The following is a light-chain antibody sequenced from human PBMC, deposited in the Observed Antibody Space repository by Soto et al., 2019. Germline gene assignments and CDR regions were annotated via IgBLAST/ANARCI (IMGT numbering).Light chain of an antibody. CDR1: QSVSSSY. Sequence: EIVLTQSPGTLSLSPGKRATLSCRASQSVSSSYLAWYQQKPDQAPRLLIYGASSRATGIPDRFSGSGSGTDFTLTISRLEPEDFAVYYCQQYGSSRWTFGQGTKVEIK. CDR2: GAS. CDR3: QQYGSSRWT. J-gene: IGKJ1*01. V-gene: IGKV3-20*01.